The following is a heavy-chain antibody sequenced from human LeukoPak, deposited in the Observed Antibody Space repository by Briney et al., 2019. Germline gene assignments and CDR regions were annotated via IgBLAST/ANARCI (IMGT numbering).Heavy chain of an antibody. D-gene: IGHD6-13*01. CDR1: GGSINSGDHY. Sequence: PSQTLSLTCTVSGGSINSGDHYWSWTRQHPGKGLEWIGYIYYSGTTYYNPSLESRVIISLDTSKNQFSLKLSSVTAADTAVYYCARSPSGIAAAEPILVFDPWGQGTLVTVSS. J-gene: IGHJ5*02. V-gene: IGHV4-31*03. CDR3: ARSPSGIAAAEPILVFDP. CDR2: IYYSGTT.